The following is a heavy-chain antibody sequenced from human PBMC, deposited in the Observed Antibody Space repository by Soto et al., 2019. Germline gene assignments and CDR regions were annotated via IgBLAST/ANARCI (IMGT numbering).Heavy chain of an antibody. CDR2: IYYSGST. J-gene: IGHJ6*02. V-gene: IGHV4-30-4*01. CDR3: ARVGFGELLAHGMDV. CDR1: GGSISSGDYY. Sequence: QVQLQESGPGLVKPSQTLSLTCTVSGGSISSGDYYWSWIRQPPGKGLEWIGSIYYSGSTYYNPSLKRRVTISVDTSKNQFSLKLSSVTAADTAVYYCARVGFGELLAHGMDVWGQGTTVTVSS. D-gene: IGHD3-10*01.